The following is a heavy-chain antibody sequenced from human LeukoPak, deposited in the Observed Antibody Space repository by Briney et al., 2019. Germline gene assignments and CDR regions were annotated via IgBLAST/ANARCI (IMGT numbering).Heavy chain of an antibody. Sequence: SETLSPTCTVSGGSISSYYWSWIRQPPGKGLEWIGYIFYSGSTNYNPSLKSRVTISIDTSKNQFSLKLSSVTAADTAVYYCARGDSTVTPKYFQYWGQGTLVTVSS. D-gene: IGHD4-23*01. V-gene: IGHV4-59*01. CDR1: GGSISSYY. CDR2: IFYSGST. CDR3: ARGDSTVTPKYFQY. J-gene: IGHJ1*01.